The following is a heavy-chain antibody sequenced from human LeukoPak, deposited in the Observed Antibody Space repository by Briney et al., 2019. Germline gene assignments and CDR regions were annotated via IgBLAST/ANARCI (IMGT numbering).Heavy chain of an antibody. Sequence: PGGSLRLSCAASGFTFDDFAMHWVRQAPGKGLEWVSGISWNSGSIGYADSVKGRFTISRDNAKNSLYLQMNSLRAEDMALYYCAKDWYSSGPGPFDYWGQGTLVTVSS. CDR1: GFTFDDFA. V-gene: IGHV3-9*03. CDR2: ISWNSGSI. D-gene: IGHD6-19*01. J-gene: IGHJ4*02. CDR3: AKDWYSSGPGPFDY.